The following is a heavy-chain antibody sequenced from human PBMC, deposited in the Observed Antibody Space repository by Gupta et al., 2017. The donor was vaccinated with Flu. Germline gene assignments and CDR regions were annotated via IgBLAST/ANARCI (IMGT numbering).Heavy chain of an antibody. J-gene: IGHJ4*02. CDR3: ARLGYSSSWVDS. CDR1: GGSISSGSYY. D-gene: IGHD6-13*01. CDR2: IYYSGST. Sequence: QLQLQESGPGLVKPSETLSLTCTVSGGSISSGSYYWGWIRQPPGKGLDWIGSIYYSGSTYYNPSLKSRVTISVDISKNQFSRKLNSVAATDTAVYYCARLGYSSSWVDSWGQGTLVTVSS. V-gene: IGHV4-39*01.